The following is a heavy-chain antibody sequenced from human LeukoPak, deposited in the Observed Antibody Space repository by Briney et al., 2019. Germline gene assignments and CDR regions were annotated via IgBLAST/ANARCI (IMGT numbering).Heavy chain of an antibody. J-gene: IGHJ4*02. CDR2: IYHSGST. CDR1: GYSISSGYY. V-gene: IGHV4-38-2*02. D-gene: IGHD3-22*01. CDR3: ARVVVGPATFDN. Sequence: SETLSLTCTVSGYSISSGYYWGWIRQPPGKGLEWIGSIYHSGSTYYNPSLKSRVTISVDTSKNQFSLKLSSVTAADTAVYYCARVVVGPATFDNWGQGTLVTVSS.